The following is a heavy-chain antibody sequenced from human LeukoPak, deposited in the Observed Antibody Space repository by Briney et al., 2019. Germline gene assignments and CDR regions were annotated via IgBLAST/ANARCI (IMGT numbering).Heavy chain of an antibody. CDR1: DGTIIGYY. Sequence: SETLSLTCSVSDGTIIGYYWTWIRQPPGKGVEWVGYINYIGSTIYNPSLKSRVTISVDTSNNQFSLKLSSVTAADTAVYYCARGYGDYPNNWFDPWGQGTLVTVSS. CDR3: ARGYGDYPNNWFDP. D-gene: IGHD4-17*01. CDR2: INYIGST. J-gene: IGHJ5*02. V-gene: IGHV4-59*01.